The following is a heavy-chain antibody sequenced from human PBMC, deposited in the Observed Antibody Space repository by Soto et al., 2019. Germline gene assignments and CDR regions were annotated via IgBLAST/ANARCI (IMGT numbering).Heavy chain of an antibody. CDR2: INAGNRNT. CDR3: ARSSGYSYVDY. V-gene: IGHV1-3*01. CDR1: GYTFTSYA. J-gene: IGHJ4*02. D-gene: IGHD3-22*01. Sequence: ASVKVSCKASGYTFTSYAMHWVRQAPGQRLEWMGWINAGNRNTKYSQKFQGRVTITRDTSASTAYMELTSLRSEDTAVYYCARSSGYSYVDYWGQGTLVTVSS.